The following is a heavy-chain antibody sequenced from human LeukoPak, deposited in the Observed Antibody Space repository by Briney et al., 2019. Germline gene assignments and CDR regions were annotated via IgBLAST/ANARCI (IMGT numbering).Heavy chain of an antibody. J-gene: IGHJ4*02. CDR2: ISHSGNT. V-gene: IGHV4-59*08. Sequence: PSEPLSLTCTVSGASINSYYWSWIRQPPGKGLEWVACISHSGNTNYNPSLKTRVTISANTSKSQISLKLTSVTAADTATYYCARHYSTDPFDYWGQGTPVTVSS. CDR3: ARHYSTDPFDY. D-gene: IGHD4-11*01. CDR1: GASINSYY.